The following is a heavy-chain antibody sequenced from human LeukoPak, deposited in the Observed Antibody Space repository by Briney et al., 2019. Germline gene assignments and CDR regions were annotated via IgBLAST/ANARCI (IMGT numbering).Heavy chain of an antibody. CDR3: ARVPGYSSSWYRDFDY. Sequence: ASVKVSCKASGYTFTSYGNSWVRQAPGQGLEWMGWISAYNGNTNYAQKLQGRVTMTTDTSTSTAYMELRSLRSDDTAVYYCARVPGYSSSWYRDFDYWGQGTLVTVSS. D-gene: IGHD6-13*01. CDR1: GYTFTSYG. V-gene: IGHV1-18*01. CDR2: ISAYNGNT. J-gene: IGHJ4*02.